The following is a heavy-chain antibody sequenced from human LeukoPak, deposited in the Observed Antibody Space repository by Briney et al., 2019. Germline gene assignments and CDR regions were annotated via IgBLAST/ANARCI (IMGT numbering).Heavy chain of an antibody. CDR1: GGSFSGYY. Sequence: SETLSLTCAVYGGSFSGYYWSWIRQPPGKGLEWIGEINHSGSTNYNPSLKSRVTISVDTSKNQFSLKLSSVTAADTAVYYCARGHNLITWIQLWDGYYYFDYWSQGTLVTVSS. CDR2: INHSGST. V-gene: IGHV4-34*01. J-gene: IGHJ4*02. D-gene: IGHD5-18*01. CDR3: ARGHNLITWIQLWDGYYYFDY.